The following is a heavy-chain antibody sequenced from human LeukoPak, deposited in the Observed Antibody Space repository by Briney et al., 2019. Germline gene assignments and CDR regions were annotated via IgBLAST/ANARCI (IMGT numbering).Heavy chain of an antibody. J-gene: IGHJ3*02. CDR3: ARSYGSGSYAFDI. CDR1: GYSFANYW. CDR2: VYPANSDT. D-gene: IGHD3-10*01. V-gene: IGHV5-51*01. Sequence: GESLKISCKASGYSFANYWIAWVRQMPGKGLEWMGIVYPANSDTRYSPSFQGQVTISADKSISTAYLQWSSLKASDTAMYYCARSYGSGSYAFDIWGQGTMVTVSS.